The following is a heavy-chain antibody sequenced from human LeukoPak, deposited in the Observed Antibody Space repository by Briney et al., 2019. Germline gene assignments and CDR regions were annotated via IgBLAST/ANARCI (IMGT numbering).Heavy chain of an antibody. J-gene: IGHJ4*02. Sequence: ASVTVSCKASGYTFTSYGISWVRQAPGQGLEWMGWISAYNGNTNYAQKLQGRVTLTTDTSTSTAYVELRSLRSDDTAVYYCAREGTYYDILTGYPLAGVRSYYFDYWGQGTLVTVSS. CDR2: ISAYNGNT. D-gene: IGHD3-9*01. V-gene: IGHV1-18*04. CDR3: AREGTYYDILTGYPLAGVRSYYFDY. CDR1: GYTFTSYG.